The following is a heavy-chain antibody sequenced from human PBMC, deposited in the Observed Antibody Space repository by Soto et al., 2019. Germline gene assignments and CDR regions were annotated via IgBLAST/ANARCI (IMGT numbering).Heavy chain of an antibody. Sequence: SVTLSLTCTVSGGSVSSGFYYWTWIRQSSGKGPEWIGYIYYSGTTSYNPSLKSRVTMSRDTSKNLFSLELNSVTAADTAVYYCARGRYSYGHFDFWGRGTLVTVSS. V-gene: IGHV4-61*01. CDR2: IYYSGTT. CDR1: GGSVSSGFYY. D-gene: IGHD5-18*01. CDR3: ARGRYSYGHFDF. J-gene: IGHJ4*02.